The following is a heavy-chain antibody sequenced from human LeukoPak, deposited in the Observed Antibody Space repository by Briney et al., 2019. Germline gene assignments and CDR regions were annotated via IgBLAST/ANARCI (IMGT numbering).Heavy chain of an antibody. CDR1: GYTFTSYY. Sequence: EASVKVSCKASGYTFTSYYMHWVRQAPGQGLEWMGIINPSGGSTSYAQKFQGRVTMTRDTSTSTVYMELSSLRSEDTAVYYCARGGETPRYYYYGMDVWGQGTTVTVSS. V-gene: IGHV1-46*01. CDR3: ARGGETPRYYYYGMDV. CDR2: INPSGGST. J-gene: IGHJ6*02.